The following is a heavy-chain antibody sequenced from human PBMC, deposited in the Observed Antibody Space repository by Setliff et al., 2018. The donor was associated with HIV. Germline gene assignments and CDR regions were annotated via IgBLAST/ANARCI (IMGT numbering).Heavy chain of an antibody. CDR3: ARRDGYSYGFYFDY. Sequence: TLSLTCTVSGGSISSSTYYWGWIRQPPGKGLEWIGTIYYSGSTYYNPSLKSRLTISVGTSKNQFSLKLSSVTAADTAVYYCARRDGYSYGFYFDYWGQGTLVTVSS. CDR2: IYYSGST. D-gene: IGHD5-18*01. CDR1: GGSISSSTYY. J-gene: IGHJ4*02. V-gene: IGHV4-39*01.